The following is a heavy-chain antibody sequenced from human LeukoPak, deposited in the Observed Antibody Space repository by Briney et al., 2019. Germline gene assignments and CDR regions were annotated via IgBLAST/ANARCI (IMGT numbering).Heavy chain of an antibody. J-gene: IGHJ4*02. CDR1: GFSFSSYG. CDR2: IWYDGTNK. D-gene: IGHD5-18*01. Sequence: GRSLILSCAASGFSFSSYGMHWVRQAPGKGLEWVAVIWYDGTNKYYADSVKGRFTISRDNSKNTLYLQMNRLRAEDTAVYYCARDQRGFSYSKYYFDYWGQGTLVTVSS. CDR3: ARDQRGFSYSKYYFDY. V-gene: IGHV3-33*01.